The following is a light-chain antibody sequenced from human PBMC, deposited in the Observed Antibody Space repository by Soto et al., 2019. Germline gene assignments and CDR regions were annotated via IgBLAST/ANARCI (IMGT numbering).Light chain of an antibody. CDR1: SSDVGGYNY. J-gene: IGLJ2*01. Sequence: SVLTQPPSASGSPGQSVTISCTGTSSDVGGYNYVSWYQQHPGKGPKLMIYEVSKRPSGVPDRFSGSKSGNTASLTVSGLQAEDEADYYCSSYAGSNNLVFGGGTQLTVL. V-gene: IGLV2-8*01. CDR2: EVS. CDR3: SSYAGSNNLV.